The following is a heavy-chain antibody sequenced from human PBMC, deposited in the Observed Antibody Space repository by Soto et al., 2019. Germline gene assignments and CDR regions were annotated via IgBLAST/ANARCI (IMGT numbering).Heavy chain of an antibody. CDR1: SFTSYW. J-gene: IGHJ6*02. V-gene: IGHV4-39*01. CDR2: IFYSGST. CDR3: ARHVGQQLRYYYGLDV. D-gene: IGHD6-13*01. Sequence: SFTSYWIGWIRQPPGKGLEWIGNIFYSGSTYYHPSLKSRVTISVDTSKNQFSLKLSSVTAADAAIYYCARHVGQQLRYYYGLDVWGQGAAVTVSS.